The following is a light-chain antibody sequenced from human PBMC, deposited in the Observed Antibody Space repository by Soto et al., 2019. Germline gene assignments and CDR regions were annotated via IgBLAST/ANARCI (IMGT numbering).Light chain of an antibody. CDR3: QQYVSIPLT. V-gene: IGKV3-20*01. J-gene: IGKJ4*01. Sequence: EIVLTQSPGTLSLSPGERATLYCRASQSVSSNLAWYQQKPGQAPRLLIYAASTRATGIPARFSGSGSGTDFTLTISRLEPEDFAVYYCQQYVSIPLTFGGGTKVDIK. CDR2: AAS. CDR1: QSVSSN.